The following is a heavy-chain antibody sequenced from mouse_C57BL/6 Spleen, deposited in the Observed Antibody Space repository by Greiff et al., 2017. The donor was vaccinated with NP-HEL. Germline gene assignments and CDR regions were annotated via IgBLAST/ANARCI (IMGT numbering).Heavy chain of an antibody. CDR3: ARNTVVAYHWYFDV. CDR2: ICSGGST. D-gene: IGHD1-1*01. J-gene: IGHJ1*03. V-gene: IGHV2-2*01. Sequence: QVQLQQSGPGLVQPSQSLSITCTVSGFSLTSYGVHWVRQSPGKGLEWLGVICSGGSTDYNAAFISRLSISKDNSKSQVFFKMNSLQADDTAIYYCARNTVVAYHWYFDVWGTGTTVTVSS. CDR1: GFSLTSYG.